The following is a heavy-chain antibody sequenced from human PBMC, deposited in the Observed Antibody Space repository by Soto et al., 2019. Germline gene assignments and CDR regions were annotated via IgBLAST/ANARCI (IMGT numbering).Heavy chain of an antibody. V-gene: IGHV3-11*01. J-gene: IGHJ6*02. CDR2: MSSSGNNI. D-gene: IGHD3-16*01. CDR1: GITFSDFY. Sequence: QVHLVESGGGLVKPGGSLRLSCAASGITFSDFYMNWIRQAPGKGLEWVSYMSSSGNNINYAGSVRGRFTVSRYNAKNELYLQMNSMRDEDTAIYYCASVRVGEGGYDMDVGGQGTTFPVSS. CDR3: ASVRVGEGGYDMDV.